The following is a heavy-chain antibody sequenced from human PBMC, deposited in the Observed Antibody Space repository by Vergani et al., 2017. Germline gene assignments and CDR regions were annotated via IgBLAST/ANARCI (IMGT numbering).Heavy chain of an antibody. CDR3: ARHKEQLVPGNYYYYYYMDV. CDR1: GGSFFNSRYY. V-gene: IGHV4-39*01. J-gene: IGHJ6*03. CDR2: IYYSGST. D-gene: IGHD6-13*01. Sequence: QLQLQESDPGLVKPSGTLSLTCSVTGGSFFNSRYYWGWIRQPPGKGLEWIGTIYYSGSTYYNPSLKSRVTISVDTSKNQFSLKLNSVTAADTAVYYCARHKEQLVPGNYYYYYYMDVWGKGTTVTVSS.